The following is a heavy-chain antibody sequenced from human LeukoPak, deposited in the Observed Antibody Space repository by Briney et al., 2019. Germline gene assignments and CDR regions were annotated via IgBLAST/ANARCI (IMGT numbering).Heavy chain of an antibody. CDR3: TTGALFIDY. J-gene: IGHJ4*02. CDR2: IKSKTDGGTT. V-gene: IGHV3-15*07. Sequence: GGSLRLSCAASGFTFSNAWMNWVRQAPGKGLEWVGCIKSKTDGGTTDYAAPVKGRFTISRDDSKNTLYLQMNSLKTEDTAVYYCTTGALFIDYWGQGTLVTVSS. CDR1: GFTFSNAW.